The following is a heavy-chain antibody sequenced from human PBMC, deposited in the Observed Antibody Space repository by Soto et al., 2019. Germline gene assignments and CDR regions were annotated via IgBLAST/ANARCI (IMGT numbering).Heavy chain of an antibody. CDR1: GFTFSNYW. V-gene: IGHV3-74*01. CDR2: IDSDGSTT. Sequence: EVQLEESGGGLVQPGGSLRLSCAASGFTFSNYWMHWFRQPPGKGLEWVSRIDSDGSTTTYADSVKGRFTISRDNAKNTLYLQINSLRAEDTAVYYCARGSYIYAFWGQGPLVTVSS. J-gene: IGHJ4*02. CDR3: ARGSYIYAF. D-gene: IGHD5-18*01.